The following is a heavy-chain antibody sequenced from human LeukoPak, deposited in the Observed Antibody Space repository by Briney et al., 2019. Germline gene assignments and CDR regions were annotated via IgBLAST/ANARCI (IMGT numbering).Heavy chain of an antibody. V-gene: IGHV3-7*01. D-gene: IGHD3-22*01. CDR3: ARDPGPLKYYYDSSGYNL. CDR1: GFTFSSYW. Sequence: QTGGSLRLSCAASGFTFSSYWMSWVRQAPGKGLEWVANIKQDGSEKYYVDSVKGRFTISRDNAKNSPYLQMNSLRAEDTAVYYCARDPGPLKYYYDSSGYNLWGQGTLVTVSS. CDR2: IKQDGSEK. J-gene: IGHJ5*02.